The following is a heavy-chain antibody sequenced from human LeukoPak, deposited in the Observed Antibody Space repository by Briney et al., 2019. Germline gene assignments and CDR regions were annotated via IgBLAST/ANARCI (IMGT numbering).Heavy chain of an antibody. J-gene: IGHJ6*03. V-gene: IGHV3-74*01. CDR2: INSDGSST. CDR1: GFTFSSFW. CDR3: ARDYFNCSSTSCQSYYYYYYMDV. D-gene: IGHD2-2*01. Sequence: PGGSLRLSCAASGFTFSSFWMHWVPQAPGKGRVWVSRINSDGSSTSYADSVKGRFTISRDNAKNTLYLQMNSLRAEDTAVYYCARDYFNCSSTSCQSYYYYYYMDVGGKGTTVTVS.